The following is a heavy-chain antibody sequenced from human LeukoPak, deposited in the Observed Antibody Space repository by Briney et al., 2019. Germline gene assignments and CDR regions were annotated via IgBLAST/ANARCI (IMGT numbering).Heavy chain of an antibody. J-gene: IGHJ3*02. V-gene: IGHV4-39*07. CDR2: IYYSGST. Sequence: SETLSLTCSVSGGSISSSNYYWGWIRQPPGKGLEWIGIIYYSGSTYYNPSLKSRVTISIDTSKNQFSLKLSSVTAADTAVYYCARDPDLGAFDIWGQGTMVTVSS. D-gene: IGHD2-21*02. CDR1: GGSISSSNYY. CDR3: ARDPDLGAFDI.